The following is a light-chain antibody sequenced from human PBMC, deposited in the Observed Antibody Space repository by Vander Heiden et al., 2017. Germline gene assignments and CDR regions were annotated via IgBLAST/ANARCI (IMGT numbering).Light chain of an antibody. CDR1: SFHIGSNT. J-gene: IGLJ3*02. Sequence: QSVLTQPPSASGIPGQRVTISASGSSFHIGSNTVTWYQQFPGTAPKLLIYSNNQRPSGVPDRFSGSKSGTSASLAISGLQSEDEADYYCAAWDDSLNGFWVFGGGTKLSVL. CDR2: SNN. CDR3: AAWDDSLNGFWV. V-gene: IGLV1-44*01.